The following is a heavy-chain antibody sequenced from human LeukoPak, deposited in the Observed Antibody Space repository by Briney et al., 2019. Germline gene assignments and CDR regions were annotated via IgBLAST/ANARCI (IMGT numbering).Heavy chain of an antibody. Sequence: SETLSLTCTVSGGSISSYYWSWIRQPPGKGLEWIGYIYHSGSTNYNPSLKSRVTISVDTSKNQFSLKLSSVTAADTAVYYCARGGYSSGWYNWFDPWGQGTLVTVSS. J-gene: IGHJ5*02. CDR2: IYHSGST. V-gene: IGHV4-59*01. CDR3: ARGGYSSGWYNWFDP. D-gene: IGHD6-19*01. CDR1: GGSISSYY.